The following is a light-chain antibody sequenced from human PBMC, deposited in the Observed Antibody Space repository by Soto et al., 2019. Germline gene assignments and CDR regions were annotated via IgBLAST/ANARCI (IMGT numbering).Light chain of an antibody. CDR1: QNINNW. CDR3: QHTRT. CDR2: DAS. J-gene: IGKJ1*01. V-gene: IGKV1-5*01. Sequence: DFQMTQSPSTLSASVGDRVTITCRASQNINNWVAWYQQKPGKAPKFLIYDASTLQRGVSSRFSGSGFGTEFSLTINRLQPDDSGSYYCQHTRTFVQGTKVEVK.